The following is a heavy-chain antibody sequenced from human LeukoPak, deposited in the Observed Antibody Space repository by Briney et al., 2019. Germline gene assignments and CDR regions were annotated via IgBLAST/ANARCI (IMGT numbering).Heavy chain of an antibody. D-gene: IGHD6-13*01. V-gene: IGHV4-59*08. CDR1: AGSINSYY. J-gene: IGHJ4*02. CDR2: IYYSGRT. Sequence: SETLSLTCSVSAGSINSYYWSWIRQPPGKGLEWIGYIYYSGRTNNNPSLKSRVTMSVDTSKNQFSLNLSSVTAADTAVYYCARSAGAAAHFDYWGQGTLVTVSP. CDR3: ARSAGAAAHFDY.